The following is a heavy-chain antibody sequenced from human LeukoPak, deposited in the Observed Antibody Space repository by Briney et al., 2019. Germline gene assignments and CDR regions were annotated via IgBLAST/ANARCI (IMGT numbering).Heavy chain of an antibody. V-gene: IGHV3-33*06. CDR3: AKPLHPPTWYYTDV. CDR2: IWYDGSNK. D-gene: IGHD2/OR15-2a*01. J-gene: IGHJ6*03. Sequence: GGSLRLSCAASGFTFSSYSMNWVRQAPGKGLEWVAGIWYDGSNKYYADSVKGRFTISRDNSKNTLYLQMNSLRAEDTAVYYCAKPLHPPTWYYTDVWGKGNPVTVSS. CDR1: GFTFSSYS.